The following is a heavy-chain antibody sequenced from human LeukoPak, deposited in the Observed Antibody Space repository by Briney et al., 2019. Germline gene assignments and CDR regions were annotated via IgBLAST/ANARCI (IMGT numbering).Heavy chain of an antibody. J-gene: IGHJ5*02. CDR2: TYYRSKWYN. D-gene: IGHD4-11*01. CDR3: ARTMTTVMPRADWFDP. V-gene: IGHV6-1*01. Sequence: SQTLSLTCALSGDSVSSNSAAWNWIRQSPSRGLEWLGRTYYRSKWYNDYAVSVKSRITINPDTSKNQFSLQLNSVTPEDTAVYYCARTMTTVMPRADWFDPWGQGTLVTVSS. CDR1: GDSVSSNSAA.